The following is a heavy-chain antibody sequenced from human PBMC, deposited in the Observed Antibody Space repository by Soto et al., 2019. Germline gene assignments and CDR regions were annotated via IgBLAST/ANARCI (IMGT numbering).Heavy chain of an antibody. CDR1: GYTFTGYY. CDR3: GRGSPYYSSDYDIDY. Sequence: QVQVLQSGAEVKKPGASVKVACQASGYTFTGYYMHWVRQAPGQGLEWLGWINGNTGGSRYAQKLQGRVTLTRAPSISTAYMELSRLTSDDTAIYYCGRGSPYYSSDYDIDYWGQGTLITVSS. D-gene: IGHD3-22*01. J-gene: IGHJ4*02. V-gene: IGHV1-2*02. CDR2: INGNTGGS.